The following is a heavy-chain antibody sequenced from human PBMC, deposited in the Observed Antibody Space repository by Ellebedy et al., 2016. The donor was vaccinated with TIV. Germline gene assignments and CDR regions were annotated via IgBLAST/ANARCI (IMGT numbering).Heavy chain of an antibody. D-gene: IGHD5-24*01. Sequence: ASVKVSCKASGYSFTRYCLHWVRQAPGQGLEWMGIINPSGGSTTYAQKFQGRVTMTRDTSTSTVYMELSSLRSEDTAVYYCARWWDAYNSDYWGQGTLVTVSS. CDR1: GYSFTRYC. CDR2: INPSGGST. CDR3: ARWWDAYNSDY. J-gene: IGHJ4*02. V-gene: IGHV1-46*01.